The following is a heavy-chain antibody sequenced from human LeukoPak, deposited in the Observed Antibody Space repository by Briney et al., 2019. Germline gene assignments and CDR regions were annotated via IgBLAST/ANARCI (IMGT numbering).Heavy chain of an antibody. CDR1: GFTFSSYG. J-gene: IGHJ4*02. Sequence: TGRSLRLSCAASGFTFSSYGMHWVRQAPGKGLEWVAVISYDGSSKYYADSVKGRFTISRDNSKNTLYLQMNSLRAEDTAVYYCAKDLKEDIVVVVAATPDYWGQGTLVTVSS. CDR3: AKDLKEDIVVVVAATPDY. D-gene: IGHD2-15*01. V-gene: IGHV3-30*18. CDR2: ISYDGSSK.